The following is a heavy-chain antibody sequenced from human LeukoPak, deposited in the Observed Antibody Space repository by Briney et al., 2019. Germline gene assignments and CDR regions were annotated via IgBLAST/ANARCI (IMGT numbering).Heavy chain of an antibody. Sequence: GGSLRLSCTASGFTFSSYGMSWVRQAPGKGLEWVSTSGGGGGTYYADSVKGRFTISRDNSNNTVYVQMNSLRAEDTAVYYRARLVGTAMIDSWGQGTLVTVSS. D-gene: IGHD5-18*01. J-gene: IGHJ4*02. CDR2: SGGGGGT. CDR1: GFTFSSYG. V-gene: IGHV3-23*01. CDR3: ARLVGTAMIDS.